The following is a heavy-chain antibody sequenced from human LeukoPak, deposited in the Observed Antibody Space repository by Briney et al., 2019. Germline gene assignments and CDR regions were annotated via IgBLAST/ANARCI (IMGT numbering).Heavy chain of an antibody. CDR1: GFTFSSYE. CDR3: AKRALPGIAVAGRLYFDY. Sequence: GSLDLSCAASGFTFSSYEMNWVRRAPGKGLEWVSYISSSGSTVYYADSVKGRFTISRENAKNSLYLQMNSLRAEDTAVYYCAKRALPGIAVAGRLYFDYWGQGTLVTVSS. D-gene: IGHD6-19*01. J-gene: IGHJ4*02. V-gene: IGHV3-48*03. CDR2: ISSSGSTV.